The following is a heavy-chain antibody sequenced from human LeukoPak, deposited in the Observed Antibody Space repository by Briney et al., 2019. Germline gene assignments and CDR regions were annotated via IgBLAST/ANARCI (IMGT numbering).Heavy chain of an antibody. Sequence: SVKVSCKASGGTFSSYAISWVRQAPGQGLEWMGGIIPIFGTANYAQKFQGRVTITTNESTSTAYMELSSLRSEDTAVYYCARSIVATIANYYYYYYMDVWGKGTTVTVSS. D-gene: IGHD5-12*01. CDR1: GGTFSSYA. J-gene: IGHJ6*03. CDR2: IIPIFGTA. V-gene: IGHV1-69*05. CDR3: ARSIVATIANYYYYYYMDV.